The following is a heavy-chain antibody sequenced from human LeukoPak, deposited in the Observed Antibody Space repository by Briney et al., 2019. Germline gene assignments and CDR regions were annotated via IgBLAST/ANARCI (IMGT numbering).Heavy chain of an antibody. D-gene: IGHD1-1*01. Sequence: SETLSLTCVVSGHSISSGYYWGWIRQPPGKGLEWIGSVYHSGRTYYNPSLMGRVTLSVDTSKNQFSLRLSSVTAADTAVYYCARSQGNEGMGYWGQGTLVTVSS. J-gene: IGHJ4*02. CDR1: GHSISSGYY. CDR3: ARSQGNEGMGY. CDR2: VYHSGRT. V-gene: IGHV4-38-2*01.